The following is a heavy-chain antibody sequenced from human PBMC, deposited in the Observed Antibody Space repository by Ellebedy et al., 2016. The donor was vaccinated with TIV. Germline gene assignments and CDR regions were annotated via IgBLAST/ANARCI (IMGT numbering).Heavy chain of an antibody. CDR1: GFTFSSFA. V-gene: IGHV3-23*01. CDR3: ARETYNDVDLKLWGIFDI. J-gene: IGHJ3*02. CDR2: ISGGADTT. D-gene: IGHD3-10*01. Sequence: GESLKISCAASGFTFSSFAMHWVRLAPGKGLEWLSVISGGADTTYYADSVKGRFTISRDNSKNTLDIQMNSLRAEDTAVYYCARETYNDVDLKLWGIFDIWGQGTMVTVSS.